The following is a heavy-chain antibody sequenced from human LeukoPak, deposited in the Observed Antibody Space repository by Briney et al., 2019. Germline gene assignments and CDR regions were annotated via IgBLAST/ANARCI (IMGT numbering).Heavy chain of an antibody. D-gene: IGHD5-18*01. J-gene: IGHJ4*02. Sequence: GGSLRLSCAASGFTFSSYSMNWVRQAPGKGLEWVSYISSSSSTIYYADSVKGRFTISRDNAKNSLYLQMNSLRAEDTAVYYCARDRYSYGDTGIDYWGQGTLVTVSS. V-gene: IGHV3-48*01. CDR3: ARDRYSYGDTGIDY. CDR2: ISSSSSTI. CDR1: GFTFSSYS.